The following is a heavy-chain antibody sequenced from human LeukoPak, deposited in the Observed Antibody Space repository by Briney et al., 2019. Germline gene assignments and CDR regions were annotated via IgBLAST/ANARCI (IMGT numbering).Heavy chain of an antibody. D-gene: IGHD6-13*01. Sequence: PSETLSLTCAVYGGSFSGYYWSWIRQPPGKGLEWIGEINHSGSTNYNPSLKSRVTISVDTSKNQFSLKLSSVTAADTAVYYCARRPQTIAAAGGYYFDYWGQGTLVTVSS. V-gene: IGHV4-34*01. CDR3: ARRPQTIAAAGGYYFDY. CDR2: INHSGST. J-gene: IGHJ4*02. CDR1: GGSFSGYY.